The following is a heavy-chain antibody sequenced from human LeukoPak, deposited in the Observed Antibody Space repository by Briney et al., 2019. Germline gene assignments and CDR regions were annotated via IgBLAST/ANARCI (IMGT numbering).Heavy chain of an antibody. D-gene: IGHD4-11*01. CDR1: GGSISSSSYY. V-gene: IGHV4-39*01. CDR3: ARQSPRYSKAFDI. J-gene: IGHJ3*02. CDR2: IYYSGST. Sequence: SETLSLTCTVSGGSISSSSYYWGWIRQPPGKGLEWIGSIYYSGSTYYNPSLKSRVTISVDTSKNQFSLKLSSVTAADTAVYYCARQSPRYSKAFDIWGQGTMVTVSS.